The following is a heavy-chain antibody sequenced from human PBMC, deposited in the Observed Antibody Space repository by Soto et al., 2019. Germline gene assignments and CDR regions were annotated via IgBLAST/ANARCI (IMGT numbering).Heavy chain of an antibody. CDR2: ISGSDVKT. J-gene: IGHJ4*02. CDR1: GFSFGSYS. D-gene: IGHD3-3*01. CDR3: PRWSYLDY. V-gene: IGHV3-23*01. Sequence: PGGSLRLSCAASGFSFGSYSLSWVRQAPWKGLEWVSTISGSDVKTFYADAVKGRFSISRDTSQNTVYLQMNSLRADDTAIYYCPRWSYLDYWGQGTRVAVCS.